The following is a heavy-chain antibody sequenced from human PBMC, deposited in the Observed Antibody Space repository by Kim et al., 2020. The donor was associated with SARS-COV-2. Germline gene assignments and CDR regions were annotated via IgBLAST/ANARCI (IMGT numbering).Heavy chain of an antibody. D-gene: IGHD6-13*01. CDR2: IYYSGST. J-gene: IGHJ6*02. CDR3: ARDHSIAAAGERYYYYGMDV. Sequence: SETLSLTCTVSGGSISSYYWSWIRQPPGKGLEWIGYIYYSGSTNYNPSLKSRVTISVDTSKNQFSLKLSSVTAADTAVYYCARDHSIAAAGERYYYYGMDVWGQGTTVTVSS. CDR1: GGSISSYY. V-gene: IGHV4-59*01.